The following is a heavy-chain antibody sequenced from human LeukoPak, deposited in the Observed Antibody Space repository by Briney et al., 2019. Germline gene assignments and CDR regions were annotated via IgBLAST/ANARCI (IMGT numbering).Heavy chain of an antibody. CDR1: GGSISSYY. V-gene: IGHV4-4*07. Sequence: SETLSLTCTVSGGSISSYYRSWIRQPAGKGLEWIGRIYTSGSTNYNPPLKSRVTMSVDTSKNQFSLKLSSVTAADTAVYYCARDTIGPSVFGVVNWGQGTLVTVSS. CDR2: IYTSGST. J-gene: IGHJ1*01. D-gene: IGHD3-3*01. CDR3: ARDTIGPSVFGVVN.